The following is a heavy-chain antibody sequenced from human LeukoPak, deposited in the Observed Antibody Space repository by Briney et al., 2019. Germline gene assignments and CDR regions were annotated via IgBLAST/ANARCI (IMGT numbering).Heavy chain of an antibody. CDR2: IIPILGIA. CDR1: GGIFGSYA. V-gene: IGHV1-69*04. Sequence: GASVKVSCKASGGIFGSYAISWVRQAPGQGLEWMGRIIPILGIANYAQKFQGRVTITADKSTSTAYMELSSLRSEDTAVYYCARTYGSGSYPTDPDTFDIWGQGTMVTVSS. J-gene: IGHJ3*02. CDR3: ARTYGSGSYPTDPDTFDI. D-gene: IGHD3-10*01.